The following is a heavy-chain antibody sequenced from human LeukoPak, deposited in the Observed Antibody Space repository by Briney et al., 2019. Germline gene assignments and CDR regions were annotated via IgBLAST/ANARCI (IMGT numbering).Heavy chain of an antibody. CDR2: IYYSGTT. Sequence: SETLSLTCTVSGGSITSYYWSWIRQPPGKGLEWIGYIYYSGTTNYNPSLKSRVTISVDTSKNQFSLKVNSVTAADTAVYYCVRSKSGTYGWFNPWGQGTLVTVSS. D-gene: IGHD4-17*01. CDR1: GGSITSYY. CDR3: VRSKSGTYGWFNP. J-gene: IGHJ5*02. V-gene: IGHV4-59*01.